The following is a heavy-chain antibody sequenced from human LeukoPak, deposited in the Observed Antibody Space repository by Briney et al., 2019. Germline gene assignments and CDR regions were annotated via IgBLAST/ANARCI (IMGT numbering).Heavy chain of an antibody. D-gene: IGHD4-17*01. J-gene: IGHJ3*02. V-gene: IGHV3-9*01. CDR3: AKNYGDYDGGDAFDI. CDR1: GFTFDDYA. Sequence: PGGSLRLSCAASGFTFDDYAMHWVRQAPGKGLEWVSGISWNSGSIGYADSVKGRFTISRDNAKNSLYLQMNSLRAEDTAVYYCAKNYGDYDGGDAFDIWGQGTMVTVSS. CDR2: ISWNSGSI.